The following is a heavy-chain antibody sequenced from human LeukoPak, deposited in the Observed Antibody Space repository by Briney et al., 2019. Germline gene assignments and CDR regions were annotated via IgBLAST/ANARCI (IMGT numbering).Heavy chain of an antibody. Sequence: SETLSLTCAVYGGSFSGYYWSWTRQPPGKGLEWIGEINHSGSTNYNPPLKSRVTISVDTSKNQFSLKLSSVTAADTAVYYCARGSPFYSGSYYTTTIYDYWGQGTLVTVSS. CDR2: INHSGST. D-gene: IGHD1-26*01. CDR1: GGSFSGYY. V-gene: IGHV4-34*01. J-gene: IGHJ4*02. CDR3: ARGSPFYSGSYYTTTIYDY.